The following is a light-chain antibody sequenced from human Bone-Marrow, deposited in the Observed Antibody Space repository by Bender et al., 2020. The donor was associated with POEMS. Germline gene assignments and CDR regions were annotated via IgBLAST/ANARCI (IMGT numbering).Light chain of an antibody. Sequence: GTPGQRVTISCSGSSSNIGSSVVNWYQHFPGSAPKLLIYSSDQRPSGVPERFSASKSGTSASLAISGLQSDDEADYYCSSYSGSNTFVFGTGTKVTVL. V-gene: IGLV1-44*01. CDR2: SSD. J-gene: IGLJ1*01. CDR3: SSYSGSNTFV. CDR1: SSNIGSSV.